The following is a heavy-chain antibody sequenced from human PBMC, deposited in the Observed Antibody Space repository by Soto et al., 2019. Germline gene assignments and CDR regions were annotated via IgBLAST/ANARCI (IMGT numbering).Heavy chain of an antibody. Sequence: GASVKVSCKASGGTFSSYAISWVRQAPGQGLEWMGGIIPIFGTANYAQKFQGRVTITADKSTSTAYMELSSLRSEDTAVYYCARPSGALLYYDILTGQEDYYYYGMDVWGQGTTVTVSS. V-gene: IGHV1-69*06. D-gene: IGHD3-9*01. CDR3: ARPSGALLYYDILTGQEDYYYYGMDV. CDR2: IIPIFGTA. CDR1: GGTFSSYA. J-gene: IGHJ6*02.